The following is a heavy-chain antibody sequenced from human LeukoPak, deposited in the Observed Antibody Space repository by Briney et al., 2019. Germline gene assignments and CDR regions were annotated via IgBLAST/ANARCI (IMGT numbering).Heavy chain of an antibody. CDR3: ATDESDGYKLGAYAFDI. V-gene: IGHV4-61*02. D-gene: IGHD5-24*01. J-gene: IGHJ3*02. CDR1: GGSISSGSYY. Sequence: SQTLSLTCTVSGGSISSGSYYWSWIRQPAGKGLEWIGRIYTSGSTNYNPSLKSRVTISVDTSKNQFSLKLSSVTAADTAVYYCATDESDGYKLGAYAFDIWGQGTMVTVSS. CDR2: IYTSGST.